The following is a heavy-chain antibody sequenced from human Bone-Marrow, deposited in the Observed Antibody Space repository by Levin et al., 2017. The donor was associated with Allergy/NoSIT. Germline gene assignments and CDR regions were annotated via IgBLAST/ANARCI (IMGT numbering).Heavy chain of an antibody. V-gene: IGHV3-30*18. D-gene: IGHD4/OR15-4a*01. CDR2: ISHDGTTK. CDR3: AKDRLDCSAKGCYLGHYFDQGMDV. Sequence: PGGSLRLSCAASGFTFSSYAMYWVRQAPGRGLEAVAAISHDGTTKYYTDSVRGRSTIPRDNSANTLYLQMKSLGTEDTAAYYCAKDRLDCSAKGCYLGHYFDQGMDVWGHGTTVIVSS. CDR1: GFTFSSYA. J-gene: IGHJ6*02.